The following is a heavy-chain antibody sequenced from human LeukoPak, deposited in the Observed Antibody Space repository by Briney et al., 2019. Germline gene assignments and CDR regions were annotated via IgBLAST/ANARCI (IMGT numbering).Heavy chain of an antibody. CDR3: ASGYYSDGSGYSPADY. CDR2: IIPIFGTA. CDR1: GGTFSSYA. J-gene: IGHJ4*02. Sequence: SVKVSCKASGGTFSSYAISWVRQAPGQGLEWMGGIIPIFGTANYAQKFQGRVTITADESTSTAYMELSSLRSEDTAVYYCASGYYSDGSGYSPADYWGQGTRVTVSS. D-gene: IGHD3-22*01. V-gene: IGHV1-69*13.